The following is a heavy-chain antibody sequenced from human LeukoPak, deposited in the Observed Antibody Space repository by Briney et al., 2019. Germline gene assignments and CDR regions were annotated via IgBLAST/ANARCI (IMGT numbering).Heavy chain of an antibody. J-gene: IGHJ4*02. Sequence: GGSLRLPCAASGFTFSSYEMNWVRQAPGKGLEWVSAISSRAASIYYADSVKGRFTISRDNAKNSLYLQMNSLRAEDTAVYYCARVGVLSSSWLLYWGQGTLVTVSS. CDR3: ARVGVLSSSWLLY. CDR2: ISSRAASI. V-gene: IGHV3-48*03. D-gene: IGHD6-13*01. CDR1: GFTFSSYE.